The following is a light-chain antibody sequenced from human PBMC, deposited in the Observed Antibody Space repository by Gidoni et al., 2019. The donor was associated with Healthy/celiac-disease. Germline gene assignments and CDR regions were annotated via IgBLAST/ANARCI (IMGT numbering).Light chain of an antibody. J-gene: IGKJ2*01. CDR1: QDIRNY. V-gene: IGKV1-33*01. Sequence: DIQLTQSPSSLSASVGDRVTITCQASQDIRNYLNWYHQKPGKAPKLLIYDASNLETGVPSRFSGSGSGTDFTFTISSLQPEDIATDYCQQYDNLPYTFGQGTKLEIK. CDR2: DAS. CDR3: QQYDNLPYT.